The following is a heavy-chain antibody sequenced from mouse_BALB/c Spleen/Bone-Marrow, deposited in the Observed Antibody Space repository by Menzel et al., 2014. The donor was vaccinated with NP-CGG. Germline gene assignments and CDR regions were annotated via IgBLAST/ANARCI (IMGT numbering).Heavy chain of an antibody. Sequence: QVQLQQSGAELAKPGASVKMSCKASGYTFTSYWMHWVKQRPGQGLEWIGYINPNTGYTEYNQKFKDEATLTADKSSSTAYMQLSSLTSEDSAVYYCARGGYYGSAMDYWGQGTSVTVSS. CDR2: INPNTGYT. CDR3: ARGGYYGSAMDY. V-gene: IGHV1-7*01. J-gene: IGHJ4*01. D-gene: IGHD1-1*01. CDR1: GYTFTSYW.